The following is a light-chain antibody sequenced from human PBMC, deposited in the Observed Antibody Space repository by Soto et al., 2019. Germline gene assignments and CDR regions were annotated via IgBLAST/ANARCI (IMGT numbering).Light chain of an antibody. CDR2: EVR. V-gene: IGLV2-14*03. J-gene: IGLJ2*01. Sequence: QSALTQPASVSGSPGQSITISCTGTSSEIGAYDYVSWFQQYSGKAPTLIIYEVRFRPSGVSSRFSGSKSGNTASLTISGLQTEDEADYYCGSYASATLIFGGGTQLTVL. CDR3: GSYASATLI. CDR1: SSEIGAYDY.